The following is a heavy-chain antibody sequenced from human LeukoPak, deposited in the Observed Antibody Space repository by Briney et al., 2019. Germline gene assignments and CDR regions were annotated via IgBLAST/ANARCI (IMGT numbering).Heavy chain of an antibody. V-gene: IGHV3-23*01. CDR1: GFTFSSAW. Sequence: GGSLRLSCAASGFTFSSAWMSWVRQAPEKGLEWVATISGSGGGTYYADSVKGRFTISRDDSKNTLYLQMNSLRAEDTAVYYCAKDLGRYRNNYFDYWGQGTLVTVSS. CDR2: ISGSGGGT. CDR3: AKDLGRYRNNYFDY. J-gene: IGHJ4*02. D-gene: IGHD1-26*01.